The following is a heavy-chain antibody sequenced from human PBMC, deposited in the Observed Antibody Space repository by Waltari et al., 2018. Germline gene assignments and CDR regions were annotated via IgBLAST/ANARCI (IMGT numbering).Heavy chain of an antibody. J-gene: IGHJ4*02. CDR2: IRKDGRTT. CDR1: GFTFSRFW. V-gene: IGHV3-74*01. D-gene: IGHD2-2*01. CDR3: ARDSSHLPAAFDN. Sequence: EVELVQSGGGLVQPGGSLRLSCAASGFTFSRFWMQWVRQVPGKGLVVVARIRKDGRTTDYTDAVKGRFTISRDNAKYTLYLQMNSLRAEDTAVYYCARDSSHLPAAFDNWGQGTLVTVSS.